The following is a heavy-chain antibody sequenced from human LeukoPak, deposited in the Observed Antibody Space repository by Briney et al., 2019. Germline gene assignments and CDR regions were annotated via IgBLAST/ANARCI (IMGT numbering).Heavy chain of an antibody. Sequence: SETLSLTCTVSGGSISSYYWSWIRQPPGKGLEWIGYIYYSWSTNYNPSLKSRVTISVDTSKNQFSLKLSSVTAADTAVYYCARLDSGYDSQTYYYYYHGMDVWGQGTTVTVSS. CDR2: IYYSWST. V-gene: IGHV4-59*08. D-gene: IGHD5-12*01. CDR3: ARLDSGYDSQTYYYYYHGMDV. J-gene: IGHJ6*02. CDR1: GGSISSYY.